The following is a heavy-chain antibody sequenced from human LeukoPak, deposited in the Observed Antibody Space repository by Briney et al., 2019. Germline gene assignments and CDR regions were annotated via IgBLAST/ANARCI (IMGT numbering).Heavy chain of an antibody. D-gene: IGHD6-13*01. V-gene: IGHV5-51*01. J-gene: IGHJ4*02. CDR1: GYSFTSYW. Sequence: GESLKISCKGSGYSFTSYWIGWVRQMPGKGLEWMGIIYPGDSDTRYSPSSQGQVTISADKSISTAYLQWSSLKASDTAMYYCARHTAAADTPDPEGDYWGQGTLVTVSS. CDR2: IYPGDSDT. CDR3: ARHTAAADTPDPEGDY.